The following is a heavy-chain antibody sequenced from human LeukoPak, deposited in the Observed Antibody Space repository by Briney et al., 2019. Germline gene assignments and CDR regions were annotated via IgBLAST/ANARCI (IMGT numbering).Heavy chain of an antibody. D-gene: IGHD3-9*01. CDR1: GGSISSYY. J-gene: IGHJ3*02. Sequence: SETLSLTCTVSGGSISSYYWSWIRQPPGKGLEWIGYIYYSGSTNYNPSLKSRVTISVDTSKNQFSLKLSSVTAADTAVYYCARQNYDILTGHAFDIWGQGTMVTVSS. CDR2: IYYSGST. CDR3: ARQNYDILTGHAFDI. V-gene: IGHV4-59*08.